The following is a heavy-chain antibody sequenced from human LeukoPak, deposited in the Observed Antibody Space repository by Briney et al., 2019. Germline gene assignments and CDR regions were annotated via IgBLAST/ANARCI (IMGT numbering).Heavy chain of an antibody. J-gene: IGHJ4*02. CDR1: GYIITNFG. Sequence: GASVTVSCKASGYIITNFGISWVRQAPGQGLEWMGWINPNSGGTNYTQKFQGRVTMTRDTSISTAYMELSRLRSDDTAVYYCARDLPYEGYWGQGTLVTVSS. CDR3: ARDLPYEGY. D-gene: IGHD3-16*01. V-gene: IGHV1-2*02. CDR2: INPNSGGT.